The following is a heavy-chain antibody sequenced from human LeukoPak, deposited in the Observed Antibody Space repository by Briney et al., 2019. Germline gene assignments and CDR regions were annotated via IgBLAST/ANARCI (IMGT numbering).Heavy chain of an antibody. CDR2: IYYSGST. Sequence: SETLSLTCTVSGGSSSSYYWYWIRQPTGKGLEWIGYIYYSGSTNYNPSLKSRVTISVDTSKNQFSLKLSSVTAADTAVYYCARSPSGSYYDPGAFDIWGQGTMVTVSS. J-gene: IGHJ3*02. CDR1: GGSSSSYY. V-gene: IGHV4-59*01. D-gene: IGHD1-26*01. CDR3: ARSPSGSYYDPGAFDI.